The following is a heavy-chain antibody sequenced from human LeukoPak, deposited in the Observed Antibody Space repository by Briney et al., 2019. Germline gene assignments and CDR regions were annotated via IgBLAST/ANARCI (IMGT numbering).Heavy chain of an antibody. CDR1: GYSFTSYW. Sequence: GESLKISCKGSGYSFTSYWIGWVRQMPGNGLEWMGIIYPGDSDTRYSPSFQGQVTTSADKSISSTYLQWSSLKASDSGMYYCARLRRYCSYNTCYAPGGMDVWGQGTTVTVSS. J-gene: IGHJ6*02. D-gene: IGHD2-15*01. CDR3: ARLRRYCSYNTCYAPGGMDV. V-gene: IGHV5-51*01. CDR2: IYPGDSDT.